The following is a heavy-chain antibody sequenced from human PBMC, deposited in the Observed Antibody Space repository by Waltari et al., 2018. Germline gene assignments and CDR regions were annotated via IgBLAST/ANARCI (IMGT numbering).Heavy chain of an antibody. D-gene: IGHD6-19*01. V-gene: IGHV1-8*01. Sequence: QVQLVQSGAEVKKPGASVKVSCKASGYTFTSSDINWVRQATGQGLEWMGWMNPNSGNTGYAQKFQGRVTMTRNTSISTAYMELSSLRSEDTAVYYCARDVAVADSDLFDYWGQGTLVTVSS. CDR3: ARDVAVADSDLFDY. CDR1: GYTFTSSD. CDR2: MNPNSGNT. J-gene: IGHJ4*02.